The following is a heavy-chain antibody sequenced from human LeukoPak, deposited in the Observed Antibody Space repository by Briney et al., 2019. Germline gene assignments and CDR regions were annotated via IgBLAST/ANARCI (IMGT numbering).Heavy chain of an antibody. J-gene: IGHJ4*02. CDR3: ANYRS. CDR2: ISGSGSST. V-gene: IGHV3-23*01. Sequence: PGGSLRLSCAGSGFTFSSYAMSWVRQAPGKGLEWVSGISGSGSSTHYADSVKGRFTISRDNSKCTLYLQMSSLRDEDTAVYYCANYRSWGQGTLVTVSS. CDR1: GFTFSSYA. D-gene: IGHD1-14*01.